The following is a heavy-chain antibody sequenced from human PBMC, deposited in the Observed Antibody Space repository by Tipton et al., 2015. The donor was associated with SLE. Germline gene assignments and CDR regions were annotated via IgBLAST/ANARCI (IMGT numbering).Heavy chain of an antibody. J-gene: IGHJ4*02. CDR3: ARAGRAEYYYDSSGYSYYFDY. Sequence: GSLRLSCAASGFTFSSYWMSWVRQAPGKGLEWVSSISSSSSYIYYADSVKGRFTISRDNAKNSLYLQMNSLRAEDTAVYYCARAGRAEYYYDSSGYSYYFDYWGQGTLVTVSS. CDR1: GFTFSSYW. D-gene: IGHD3-22*01. V-gene: IGHV3-21*03. CDR2: ISSSSSYI.